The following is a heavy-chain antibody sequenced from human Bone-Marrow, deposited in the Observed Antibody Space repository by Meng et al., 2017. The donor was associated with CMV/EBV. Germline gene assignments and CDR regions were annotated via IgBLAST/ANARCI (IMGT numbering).Heavy chain of an antibody. J-gene: IGHJ4*02. CDR1: TFSSYW. V-gene: IGHV3-74*01. CDR3: ARAQPTYYYDSSGYTFDY. D-gene: IGHD3-22*01. CDR2: INSDGSST. Sequence: TFSSYWMHWVRQAPGKGLVWVSRINSDGSSTSYADSVKGRFTISRDNAKNTLYLQMNSLRAEDTAVYYCARAQPTYYYDSSGYTFDYWGQGTLVTAPQ.